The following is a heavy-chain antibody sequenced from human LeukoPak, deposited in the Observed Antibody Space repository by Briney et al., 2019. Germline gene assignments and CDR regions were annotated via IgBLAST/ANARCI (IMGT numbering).Heavy chain of an antibody. V-gene: IGHV4-4*07. D-gene: IGHD6-13*01. CDR1: CGSISRYY. Sequence: PSETLSLTCTVSCGSISRYYGSWVRQPAGKGLEWVGGIYTSGSTNYNPSLKSRVNMSIATSKHQFSLKLSSVTAAATAVYYCARSLAAAEFDIWGQGTMVTVSS. J-gene: IGHJ3*02. CDR3: ARSLAAAEFDI. CDR2: IYTSGST.